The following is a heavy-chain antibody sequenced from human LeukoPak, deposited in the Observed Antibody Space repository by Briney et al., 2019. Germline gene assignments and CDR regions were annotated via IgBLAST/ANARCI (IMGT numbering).Heavy chain of an antibody. V-gene: IGHV1-2*02. J-gene: IGHJ6*03. CDR2: INPNSGGT. CDR1: GYTFTGYY. D-gene: IGHD6-19*01. CDR3: ARDHLAVAGPYYYYYYYMDV. Sequence: GASVKVSCKASGYTFTGYYMHWVRQAPGQGLEWMGWINPNSGGTNYAQKFQGRVTMTRDTSISTAYMELSRLRSDDTAVYYCARDHLAVAGPYYYYYYYMDVWGKGTTVTVSS.